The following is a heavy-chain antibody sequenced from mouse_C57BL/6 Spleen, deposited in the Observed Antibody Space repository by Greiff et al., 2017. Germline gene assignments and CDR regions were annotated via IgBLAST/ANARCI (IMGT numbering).Heavy chain of an antibody. J-gene: IGHJ2*01. CDR3: ARGGFYYGNYGFDY. CDR1: GYTFTSYW. Sequence: QVQLQQPGAELVKPGASVKMSCKASGYTFTSYWITWVKQRPGQGLEWIGDIYPGSGSTNYNEKFKSKATLTVDTSSSTAYMQLSSLTSEDSAVYYCARGGFYYGNYGFDYWGQGTTLTVSS. D-gene: IGHD2-1*01. CDR2: IYPGSGST. V-gene: IGHV1-55*01.